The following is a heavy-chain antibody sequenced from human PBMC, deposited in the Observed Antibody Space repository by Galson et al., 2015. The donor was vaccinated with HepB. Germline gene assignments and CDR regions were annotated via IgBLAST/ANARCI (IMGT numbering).Heavy chain of an antibody. CDR3: ARDPAAAGNYYYYGMDV. D-gene: IGHD6-13*01. Sequence: SLRLSCAASGFTFSSYSMNWVRQAPGKGLEWFSSISSSSSYIYYADSVKGRFTISRDNAKNSLYLQMNSLRAEDTAVYYCARDPAAAGNYYYYGMDVWGQGTTVTVSS. V-gene: IGHV3-21*01. CDR1: GFTFSSYS. J-gene: IGHJ6*02. CDR2: ISSSSSYI.